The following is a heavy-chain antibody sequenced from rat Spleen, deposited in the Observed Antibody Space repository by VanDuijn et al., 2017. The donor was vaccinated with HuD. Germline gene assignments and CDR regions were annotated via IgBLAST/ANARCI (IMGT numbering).Heavy chain of an antibody. V-gene: IGHV5-31*01. CDR1: GFTFNNYW. CDR2: ITNSGGST. Sequence: EVQLVESGGGLVQPGRSLKLSCVASGFTFNNYWMTWIRQAPGKGLEWVASITNSGGSTYYPDSVKGRFTISRDNAESTLYLQMESLRSEDTATYYCARPPYDGTYYHYFDYWGQGVMVTVSS. J-gene: IGHJ2*01. D-gene: IGHD1-12*02. CDR3: ARPPYDGTYYHYFDY.